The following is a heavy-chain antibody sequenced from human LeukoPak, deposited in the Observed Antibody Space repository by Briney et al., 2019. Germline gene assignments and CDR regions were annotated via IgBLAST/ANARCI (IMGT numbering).Heavy chain of an antibody. V-gene: IGHV4-39*07. D-gene: IGHD5-18*01. CDR2: IYYSGST. CDR3: ARDRRDTSMVWDY. J-gene: IGHJ4*02. CDR1: GGSISSSSYY. Sequence: SETLSLTCTVSGGSISSSSYYWGWIRQPPGKGLEWIGSIYYSGSTYYNPSLKSRVTISVDTSKNQFSLKLSSVTAADTAVYYCARDRRDTSMVWDYWGQGTLVTVSS.